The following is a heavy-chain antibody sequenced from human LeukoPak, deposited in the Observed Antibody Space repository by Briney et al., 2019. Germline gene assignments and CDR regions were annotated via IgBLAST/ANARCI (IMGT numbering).Heavy chain of an antibody. J-gene: IGHJ4*02. CDR1: GFTFSSYA. CDR3: AKDALSYYGSGSSFDY. Sequence: PGGSLRLSCAASGFTFSSYAMSWVRQAPGKGLEWVSGIGGSGGSTYYADSVKGRFTIPRDNSKNTLYLQMNSLRAEDTAVYYCAKDALSYYGSGSSFDYWGQGTLVTVSS. CDR2: IGGSGGST. V-gene: IGHV3-23*01. D-gene: IGHD3-10*01.